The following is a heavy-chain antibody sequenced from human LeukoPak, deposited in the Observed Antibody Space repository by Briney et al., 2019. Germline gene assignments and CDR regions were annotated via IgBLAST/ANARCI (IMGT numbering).Heavy chain of an antibody. CDR3: ATANWNAIKPFEY. Sequence: ASVKVSCKASGNTFTDYYIHWVRQAPGQGLEWMGRINPNSGGTNYAQKFHGRVTMTRDTSISTGYMELSRLTSDDTAVYYCATANWNAIKPFEYWGQGTLVTVSS. V-gene: IGHV1-2*06. D-gene: IGHD1-1*01. CDR2: INPNSGGT. J-gene: IGHJ4*02. CDR1: GNTFTDYY.